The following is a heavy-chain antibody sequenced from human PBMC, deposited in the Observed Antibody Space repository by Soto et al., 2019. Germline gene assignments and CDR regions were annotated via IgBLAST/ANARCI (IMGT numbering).Heavy chain of an antibody. Sequence: ASVKVSCKVSGYTLTELSMHWVRQAPGKGLEWMGGFDPEDGETIYAQKFQGRVTMTEDTSTDTAYMELGSLRSEDTAVYYCATNPKYSSSWYYRFTFDYWGQGTLVTVSS. CDR3: ATNPKYSSSWYYRFTFDY. CDR2: FDPEDGET. J-gene: IGHJ4*02. CDR1: GYTLTELS. V-gene: IGHV1-24*01. D-gene: IGHD6-13*01.